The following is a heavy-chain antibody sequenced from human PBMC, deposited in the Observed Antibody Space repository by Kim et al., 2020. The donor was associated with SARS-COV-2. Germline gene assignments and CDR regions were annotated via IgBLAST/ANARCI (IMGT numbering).Heavy chain of an antibody. D-gene: IGHD6-19*01. CDR2: FDPEDGET. J-gene: IGHJ4*02. CDR1: GYTLTELS. CDR3: ATVGWLGSDPYYFDY. V-gene: IGHV1-24*01. Sequence: ASVKVSCKVSGYTLTELSMHWVRQAPGKGLEWMGGFDPEDGETIYAQKFQGRVTMTEDTSTDTAYMELSSLRSEDTAVYYCATVGWLGSDPYYFDYWGQGTLVTVSS.